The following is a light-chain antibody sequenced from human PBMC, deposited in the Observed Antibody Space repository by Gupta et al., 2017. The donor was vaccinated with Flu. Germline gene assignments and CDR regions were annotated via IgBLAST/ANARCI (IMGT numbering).Light chain of an antibody. CDR1: QSLLHANAYHY. J-gene: IGKJ2*01. V-gene: IGKV2-28*01. Sequence: DIVLTQSPLSLPVTPGEPASISCRSSQSLLHANAYHYLDWYLQKPGQSPQLLIYLGSNRASGVPDRFSASGSGTDFTLKISRVQADDVGIYYCMQALQTPYTFGQGTKLEI. CDR3: MQALQTPYT. CDR2: LGS.